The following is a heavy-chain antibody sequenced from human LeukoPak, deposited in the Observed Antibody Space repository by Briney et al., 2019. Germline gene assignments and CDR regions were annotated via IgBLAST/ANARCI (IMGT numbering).Heavy chain of an antibody. Sequence: ASVKVSCKASGYTLTSYGISWVRQAPGQGLEWMGWISAYNGNTNYAQKLQGRVTMTTDTSTSTAYMELRSLRSDDTAVYYCARDEITMVRGSSVYWGQGTLVTVSS. CDR3: ARDEITMVRGSSVY. J-gene: IGHJ4*02. CDR2: ISAYNGNT. CDR1: GYTLTSYG. V-gene: IGHV1-18*04. D-gene: IGHD3-10*01.